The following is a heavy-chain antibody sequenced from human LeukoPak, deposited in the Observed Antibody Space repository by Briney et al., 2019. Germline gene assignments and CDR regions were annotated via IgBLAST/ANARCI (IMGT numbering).Heavy chain of an antibody. CDR3: ARETGLRSWFDP. D-gene: IGHD3-10*01. CDR1: GFTFSDYY. V-gene: IGHV3-11*01. J-gene: IGHJ5*02. CDR2: ISSSGRTV. Sequence: GGSLGLSCAASGFTFSDYYMSWIRQAPGEGLEWVSYISSSGRTVYYADSVKGRFTISRDNAKNSLYLQMNSLRAEDTAVYYCARETGLRSWFDPWGQGTLVTVSS.